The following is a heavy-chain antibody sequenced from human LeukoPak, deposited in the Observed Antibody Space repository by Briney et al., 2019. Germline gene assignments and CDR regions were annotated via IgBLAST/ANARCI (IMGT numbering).Heavy chain of an antibody. V-gene: IGHV3-23*01. J-gene: IGHJ2*01. D-gene: IGHD2-15*01. Sequence: GGSLRLSCAASGFTFSSYSMNWVRQAPGKGLEWVSAIDSTGAATWYSDSVKGRFTISRDNSKNTLYLQMNSLRAEDTAVYYCAGSGGSRETKYWYFDLWGRGTLVTVSS. CDR1: GFTFSSYS. CDR2: IDSTGAAT. CDR3: AGSGGSRETKYWYFDL.